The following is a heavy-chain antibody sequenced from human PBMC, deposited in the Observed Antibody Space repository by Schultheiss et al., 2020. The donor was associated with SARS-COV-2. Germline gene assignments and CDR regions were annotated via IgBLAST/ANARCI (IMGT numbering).Heavy chain of an antibody. V-gene: IGHV4-4*02. D-gene: IGHD6-13*01. Sequence: SETLSLTCAVSGGSISSSNWWSWVRQPPGKGLEWIGEIYHSGSTNYNPSLKSRVTISVDKSKNQFSLKLSSVTAADTAVYYCTTEGPVIAAAGTGFNWFDPWGQGTLVTVSS. CDR3: TTEGPVIAAAGTGFNWFDP. J-gene: IGHJ5*02. CDR1: GGSISSSNW. CDR2: IYHSGST.